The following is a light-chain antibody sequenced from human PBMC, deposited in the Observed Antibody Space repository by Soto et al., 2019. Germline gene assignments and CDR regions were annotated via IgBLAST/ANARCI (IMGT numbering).Light chain of an antibody. CDR3: QQSASFPFT. J-gene: IGKJ3*01. CDR1: QDIITW. CDR2: SAS. Sequence: DIQMTQSPSYVSASEGDRVTITCRASQDIITWLAWFQQTPGKAPRLLIYSASTLQRGVPSRFSGSGSGTESPLPTTRLQPEDVETSFCQQSASFPFTFGPGTKVDV. V-gene: IGKV1-12*01.